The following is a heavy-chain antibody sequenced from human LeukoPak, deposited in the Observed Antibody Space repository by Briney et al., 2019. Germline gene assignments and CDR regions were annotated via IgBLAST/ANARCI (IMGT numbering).Heavy chain of an antibody. CDR3: ARGALRFLEWLDYYYMDV. CDR1: GFTFSSYA. CDR2: ISGSGGST. D-gene: IGHD3-3*01. Sequence: GGSLRLSCAASGFTFSSYAMSWVRQAPGKGLEWVSAISGSGGSTYYADSVKGRFTISRDNSKNTLYLQMNSLRAEDTAVYYCARGALRFLEWLDYYYMDVWGKGTTVTVSS. J-gene: IGHJ6*03. V-gene: IGHV3-23*01.